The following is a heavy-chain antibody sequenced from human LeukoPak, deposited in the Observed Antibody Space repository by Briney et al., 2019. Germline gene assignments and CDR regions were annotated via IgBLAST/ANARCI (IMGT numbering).Heavy chain of an antibody. J-gene: IGHJ5*02. CDR3: ARPNSRGWFDP. CDR1: GYTFTDFD. CDR2: MNPSSGNT. D-gene: IGHD5-24*01. Sequence: ASVKVSCKASGYTFTDFDINWVRQATGQGLEWMGWMNPSSGNTGYAQKFQGRVTMTRNTSITTAYLELSSLTSEDTAVYYCARPNSRGWFDPWGQGTLVSVSS. V-gene: IGHV1-8*01.